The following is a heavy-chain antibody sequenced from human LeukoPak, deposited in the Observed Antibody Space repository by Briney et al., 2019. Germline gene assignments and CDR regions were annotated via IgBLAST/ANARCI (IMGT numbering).Heavy chain of an antibody. V-gene: IGHV5-51*01. Sequence: GESLKISCKGSGYTFTSYWIGWVRQMPGKGLEWMGIIYPGDSDTRYSPSFQGQVTISADKSISTAYLQWSSLKASHTAMYYCARPGYYDSSSYYYVLDYWGQGTLVTVSS. CDR1: GYTFTSYW. CDR2: IYPGDSDT. D-gene: IGHD3-22*01. CDR3: ARPGYYDSSSYYYVLDY. J-gene: IGHJ4*02.